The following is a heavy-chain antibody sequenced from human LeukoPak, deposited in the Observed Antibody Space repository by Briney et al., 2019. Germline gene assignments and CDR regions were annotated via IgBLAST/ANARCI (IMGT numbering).Heavy chain of an antibody. CDR3: AKYFLSGSYYHLDY. V-gene: IGHV3-23*01. Sequence: GGSLRLSCAASEFTFTNYAMTWVRQAPGKGLEWVSTVSGGGSSTFYADSVRGRFTISRDNSKNTLHLQMNNPRAEDTAVYFCAKYFLSGSYYHLDYWGQGTLVTVSS. D-gene: IGHD1-26*01. CDR2: VSGGGSST. J-gene: IGHJ4*02. CDR1: EFTFTNYA.